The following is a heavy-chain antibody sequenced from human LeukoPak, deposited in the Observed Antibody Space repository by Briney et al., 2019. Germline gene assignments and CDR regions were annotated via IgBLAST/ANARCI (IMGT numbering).Heavy chain of an antibody. J-gene: IGHJ4*02. Sequence: SETLSLTCTVSGGSINSYYWNWIRQPPGKALEWIGYIYSSGTTNYNPSLKSRVTISVDTSKNQFSLRLTSLTAADTAVYYCARGTRWSDYWCQGTLVTVSS. V-gene: IGHV4-59*01. CDR1: GGSINSYY. D-gene: IGHD1-1*01. CDR2: IYSSGTT. CDR3: ARGTRWSDY.